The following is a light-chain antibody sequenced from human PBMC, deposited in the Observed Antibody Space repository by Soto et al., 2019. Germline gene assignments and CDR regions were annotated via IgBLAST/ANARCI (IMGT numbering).Light chain of an antibody. CDR3: QQLNSYPR. CDR1: QGISSY. Sequence: DIQLTQSPSFLSASVGDRVTITCRASQGISSYLAWYQQKPGKAPKLLIYAASTLQSGVPSRFNGSGSGTEFTLTISSLQPEDFATYYCQQLNSYPRFGPGTKVDIK. V-gene: IGKV1-9*01. J-gene: IGKJ3*01. CDR2: AAS.